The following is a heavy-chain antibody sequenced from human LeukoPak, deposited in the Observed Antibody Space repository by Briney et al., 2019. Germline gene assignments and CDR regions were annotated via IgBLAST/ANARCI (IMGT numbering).Heavy chain of an antibody. J-gene: IGHJ4*02. CDR1: GFTVSSNS. CDR2: IYSGTI. D-gene: IGHD1-1*01. Sequence: PGGSLRLSCTVSGFTVSSNSMSWVRQAPGKGLEWVSFIYSGTIHYSDSVKGRFTISRDNAKNSLYLQMNSLRAEDTAVYYCAREEVSGTLIDYWGQGTLVTVSS. CDR3: AREEVSGTLIDY. V-gene: IGHV3-53*01.